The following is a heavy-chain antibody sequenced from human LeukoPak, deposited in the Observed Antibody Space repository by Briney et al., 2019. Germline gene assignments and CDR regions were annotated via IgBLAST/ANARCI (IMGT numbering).Heavy chain of an antibody. CDR1: GGSISTYY. Sequence: PSETLSLTCTVSGGSISTYYWSWIRQPPGKGLEWIAHIHYSGAIKYNPSLKSRVSMSVDTSKNQFSLRLSSVTAADTAVYYCARQLRGEAVAGHLQPFDYWGQGTLVTVSS. D-gene: IGHD6-19*01. CDR2: IHYSGAI. CDR3: ARQLRGEAVAGHLQPFDY. V-gene: IGHV4-59*08. J-gene: IGHJ4*02.